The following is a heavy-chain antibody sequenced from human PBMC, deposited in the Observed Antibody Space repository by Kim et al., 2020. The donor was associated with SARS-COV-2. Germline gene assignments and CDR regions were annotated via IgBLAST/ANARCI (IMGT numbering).Heavy chain of an antibody. J-gene: IGHJ4*01. CDR2: INHSGST. D-gene: IGHD3-10*01. Sequence: SETPSLTCAVYGGSFSGYYWSWIRQPPGKGLEWIGEINHSGSTNYNPSLKSRVTISVDTSKNQFSLKLSSVTAADTAVYYCARGPYYYGSGSRVFDYWG. CDR1: GGSFSGYY. CDR3: ARGPYYYGSGSRVFDY. V-gene: IGHV4-34*01.